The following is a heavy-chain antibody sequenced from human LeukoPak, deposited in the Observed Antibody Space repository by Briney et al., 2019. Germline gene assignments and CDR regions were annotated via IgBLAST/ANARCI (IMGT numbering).Heavy chain of an antibody. CDR2: ISSSGSTI. V-gene: IGHV3-48*03. J-gene: IGHJ4*02. D-gene: IGHD3-22*01. CDR3: ARAYYYDSSGHDY. CDR1: GFTFGSYE. Sequence: GGSLRLSCAASGFTFGSYEMNWVRQAPGKGLEWVSYISSSGSTIYYADSVKGRFTISRDNAKNSLYLQMNSLRAEDTAVYYCARAYYYDSSGHDYWGQGTLVTVSS.